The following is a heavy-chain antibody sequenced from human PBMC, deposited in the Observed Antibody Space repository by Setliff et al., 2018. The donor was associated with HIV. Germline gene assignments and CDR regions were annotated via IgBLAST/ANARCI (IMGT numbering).Heavy chain of an antibody. CDR3: ANPHDGGAFDV. CDR2: VIPSFATA. V-gene: IGHV1-69*13. J-gene: IGHJ3*01. Sequence: SVKVSCKASGGTFKNLVISWVRQAPGQGLEWMGGVIPSFATANYAQKFQGRITITADELTSTVYMDLNSLKSEDSAVYYCANPHDGGAFDVWGQGTAVTVSS. D-gene: IGHD1-1*01. CDR1: GGTFKNLV.